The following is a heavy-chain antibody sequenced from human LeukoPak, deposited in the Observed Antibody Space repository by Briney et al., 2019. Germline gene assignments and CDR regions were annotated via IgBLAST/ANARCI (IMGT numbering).Heavy chain of an antibody. Sequence: PGTSLRLSCTASGFSFSYHAMHWVRQTPGKDLEWVATILYDGSIEYYADSVNGRFIISRDNSRNTLYLQMNSLTVEDTAVFYRARPTSMIRMYGMDVWGQGTTVIVSS. V-gene: IGHV3-30-3*01. D-gene: IGHD3-22*01. CDR1: GFSFSYHA. CDR2: ILYDGSIE. J-gene: IGHJ6*02. CDR3: ARPTSMIRMYGMDV.